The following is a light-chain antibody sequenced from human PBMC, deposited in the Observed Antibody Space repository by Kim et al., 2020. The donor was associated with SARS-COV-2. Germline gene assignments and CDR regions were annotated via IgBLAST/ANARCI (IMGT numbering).Light chain of an antibody. Sequence: GSVGSRVNIPCRASQNVSPSLNWYQHQPGKAPKLLIYAVSSLQSGGPSRFSGSGSGTDFTLTISNLQPEEFALYYCQQSHGFPYSFGQGTKLEI. J-gene: IGKJ2*03. CDR2: AVS. CDR3: QQSHGFPYS. V-gene: IGKV1-39*01. CDR1: QNVSPS.